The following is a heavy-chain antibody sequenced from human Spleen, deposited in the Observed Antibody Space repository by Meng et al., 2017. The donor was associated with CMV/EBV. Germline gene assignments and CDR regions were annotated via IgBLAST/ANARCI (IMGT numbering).Heavy chain of an antibody. V-gene: IGHV3-53*01. CDR1: GFTFSSYE. CDR2: IYSGGST. CDR3: ARGGSSGWQRGYYFDY. Sequence: GESLKISCAASGFTFSSYEMNWVRQAPGKGLEWVSVIYSGGSTYYADSVKGRFTISRDNSKNTLYLQMNSLRAEDTAVYYCARGGSSGWQRGYYFDYWGQGTLVTVSS. J-gene: IGHJ4*02. D-gene: IGHD6-19*01.